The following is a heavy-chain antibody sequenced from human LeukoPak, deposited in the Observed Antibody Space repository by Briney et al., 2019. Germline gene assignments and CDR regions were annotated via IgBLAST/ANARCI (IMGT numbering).Heavy chain of an antibody. Sequence: GGSLRLSCAASGFTFRNYWMHWVRQVPGKGLVWVSRINGDESITTYADSVKGRFTISRDNAKNTLYLQMNSLRADDTAVYYCVRALSGDEDYWGQGILVTVSS. V-gene: IGHV3-74*01. CDR3: VRALSGDEDY. D-gene: IGHD4-17*01. J-gene: IGHJ4*02. CDR1: GFTFRNYW. CDR2: INGDESIT.